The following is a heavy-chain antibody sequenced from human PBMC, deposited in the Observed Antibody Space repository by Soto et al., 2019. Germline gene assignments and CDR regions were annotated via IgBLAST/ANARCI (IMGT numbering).Heavy chain of an antibody. V-gene: IGHV1-18*01. CDR1: GYTFTSYG. CDR3: ARHLAAGDS. J-gene: IGHJ4*02. CDR2: ISAYNGNT. Sequence: GASVKVSCKASGYTFTSYGISWVRQAPGQGLEWMGWISAYNGNTNYAQKFQGRVTVTFDTSTSTVFMELNSLRYEDTAVYYCARHLAAGDSWGQGTLVTVSS. D-gene: IGHD6-25*01.